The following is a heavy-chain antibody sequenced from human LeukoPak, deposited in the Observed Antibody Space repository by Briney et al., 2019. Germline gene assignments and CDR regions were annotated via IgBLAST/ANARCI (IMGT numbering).Heavy chain of an antibody. CDR2: IGVAGGNT. Sequence: SVKVSCKASGFTFSNSAIQWVRQARGQRLEWIGWIGVAGGNTNYAQTLQGRITITRDMSTSTAYMELTSLRSDDMAVYYCAAEIYGGNTDCCTFDFWGPGTPVTVSS. D-gene: IGHD4-23*01. J-gene: IGHJ3*01. CDR1: GFTFSNSA. V-gene: IGHV1-58*02. CDR3: AAEIYGGNTDCCTFDF.